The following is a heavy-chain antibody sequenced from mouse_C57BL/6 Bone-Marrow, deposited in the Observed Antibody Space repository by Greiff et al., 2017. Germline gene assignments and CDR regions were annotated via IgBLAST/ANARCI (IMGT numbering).Heavy chain of an antibody. V-gene: IGHV5-6*01. CDR1: GFTFSSYG. Sequence: EVQGVESGGDLVKPGGSLKLSCAASGFTFSSYGMSWVRQTPDKRLEWVATISSGGSYTYYPDSVKGRFTISRDNAKNTLYLQMSSLKSEDTAMYDCARHGGTTVRFAYWGQGTLVTVSA. J-gene: IGHJ3*01. CDR2: ISSGGSYT. D-gene: IGHD1-1*01. CDR3: ARHGGTTVRFAY.